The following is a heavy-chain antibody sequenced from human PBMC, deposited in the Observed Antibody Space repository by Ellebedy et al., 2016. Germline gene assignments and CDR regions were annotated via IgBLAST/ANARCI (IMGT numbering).Heavy chain of an antibody. CDR2: VHTTGST. V-gene: IGHV4-4*07. D-gene: IGHD3-3*01. CDR3: ARAFNFGVGWFDP. CDR1: GGSIDNYY. Sequence: SETLSLTXTVSGGSIDNYYWSWIRQPAGKGLEWIGRVHTTGSTNYNPSLKSRVTMSVDTSKNQFSLKLSSVTAADTAMYYCARAFNFGVGWFDPWGQGTLVTVSS. J-gene: IGHJ5*02.